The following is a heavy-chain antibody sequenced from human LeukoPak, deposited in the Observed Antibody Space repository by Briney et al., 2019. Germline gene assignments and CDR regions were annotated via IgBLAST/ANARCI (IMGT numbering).Heavy chain of an antibody. CDR2: ISYDGSNK. Sequence: GGSLRLSCAASGFTFSSYGMHWVRQALGKGLEWVAVISYDGSNKYYADSVKGRFTISRDNSKNTLYLQMNSLRAEDTAVYYCAKDKSGGYSYGGFDYWGQGTLVTVSS. CDR1: GFTFSSYG. CDR3: AKDKSGGYSYGGFDY. J-gene: IGHJ4*02. V-gene: IGHV3-30*18. D-gene: IGHD5-18*01.